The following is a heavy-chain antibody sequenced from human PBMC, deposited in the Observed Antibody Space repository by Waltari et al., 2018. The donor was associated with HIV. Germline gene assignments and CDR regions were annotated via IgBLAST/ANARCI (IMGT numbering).Heavy chain of an antibody. CDR2: ISSSSTTI. V-gene: IGHV3-48*04. D-gene: IGHD6-6*01. CDR3: ARERFGSSYFGY. Sequence: EVHLVESGGGLVQPGGSLRLSGTAAGFTFSRYAFNWVPPAPGKGLAWVSYISSSSTTINYADTVKGLFTISRDNGKNLLYLQMSSLRAEDTAVYFCARERFGSSYFGYWGQGTLVTVSS. J-gene: IGHJ4*02. CDR1: GFTFSRYA.